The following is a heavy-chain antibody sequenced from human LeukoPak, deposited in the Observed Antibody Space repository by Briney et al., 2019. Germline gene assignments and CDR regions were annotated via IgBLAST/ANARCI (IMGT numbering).Heavy chain of an antibody. D-gene: IGHD4-23*01. Sequence: GGSLRLSCAASGFTFSNRAMSWDRQAPGKGLEYVSTITAGGVTTYYADSVKGRFTISRDNSKNTLYLQMNSLRAEDTAVYYCAKNYYGGNSRGAFDIWGQGTMVTVSS. CDR2: ITAGGVTT. J-gene: IGHJ3*02. CDR3: AKNYYGGNSRGAFDI. V-gene: IGHV3-23*01. CDR1: GFTFSNRA.